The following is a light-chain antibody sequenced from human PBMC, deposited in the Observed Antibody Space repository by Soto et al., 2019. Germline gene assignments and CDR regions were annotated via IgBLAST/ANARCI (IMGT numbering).Light chain of an antibody. CDR1: SSDVGGYNY. J-gene: IGLJ3*02. V-gene: IGLV2-8*01. CDR2: EVT. Sequence: QSVLTQPPSASGSPGQSVTISCTGTSSDVGGYNYVSWYQQYPGRAPKLMIYEVTKRPSGVPDRFSGSKSGNTASLTVSGLQAEDESDYYWSSYAASNNFYFVFGGGTLLTVL. CDR3: SSYAASNNFYFV.